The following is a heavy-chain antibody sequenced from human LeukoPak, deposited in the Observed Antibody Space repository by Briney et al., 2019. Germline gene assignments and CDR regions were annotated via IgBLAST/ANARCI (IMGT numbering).Heavy chain of an antibody. CDR1: GYTFTGYY. Sequence: ASVNVSCKASGYTFTGYYMHWVRQAPGQGLEWMGWINPNSGGTNYAQKFQGRVTMTRDTSISTAYMELSRLRSDDTAVYYCACVGRAKGNWFDPWGQGTLVTVSS. V-gene: IGHV1-2*02. CDR3: ACVGRAKGNWFDP. D-gene: IGHD2-15*01. CDR2: INPNSGGT. J-gene: IGHJ5*02.